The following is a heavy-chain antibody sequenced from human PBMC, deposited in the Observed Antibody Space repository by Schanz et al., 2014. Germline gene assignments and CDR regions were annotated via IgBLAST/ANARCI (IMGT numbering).Heavy chain of an antibody. Sequence: QLQLVQSGAEVKKPGSSVKVSCKLSGGTFSSYTISWMRQAPGQGLEWMGWISAYTNNTNYAQKVQGRVTMTTDTSTGTAYMELRSLRSDDTALYYCARGTMPGTFDIWGQGTMVTVSP. V-gene: IGHV1-18*01. D-gene: IGHD2-2*01. J-gene: IGHJ3*02. CDR3: ARGTMPGTFDI. CDR1: GGTFSSYT. CDR2: ISAYTNNT.